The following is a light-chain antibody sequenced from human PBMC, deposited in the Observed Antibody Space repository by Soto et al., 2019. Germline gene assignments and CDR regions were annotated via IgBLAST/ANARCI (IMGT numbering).Light chain of an antibody. J-gene: IGKJ1*01. CDR1: QSVSSSY. V-gene: IGKV3-20*01. Sequence: EIVLTQSPGTLSLSPGERATLSCRASQSVSSSYLAWYQQKPGQAPRLLIYGASSRATGIPDRFSGSGSGTDFTLTISSLQSEDFAVYYCQQYNKWPRTFGQGTKVDNK. CDR3: QQYNKWPRT. CDR2: GAS.